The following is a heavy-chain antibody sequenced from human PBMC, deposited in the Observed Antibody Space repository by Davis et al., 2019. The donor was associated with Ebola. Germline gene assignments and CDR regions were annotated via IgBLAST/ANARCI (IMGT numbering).Heavy chain of an antibody. CDR1: GGSISSYY. D-gene: IGHD2-2*01. V-gene: IGHV4-4*07. CDR3: ASRPSILCTSTSCHEYNWFDP. Sequence: SETLSLTCTVSGGSISSYYWSWIRQPAGKGLEWIGRIYTSGSTNYNPSLKSRVTMSVDTSKNQFSLKLSSVIAADTAVYYCASRPSILCTSTSCHEYNWFDPWGQGTLVTVSS. CDR2: IYTSGST. J-gene: IGHJ5*02.